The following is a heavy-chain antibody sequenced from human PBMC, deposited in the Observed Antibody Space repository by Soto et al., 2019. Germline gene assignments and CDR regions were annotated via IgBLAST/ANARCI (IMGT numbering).Heavy chain of an antibody. CDR2: INAYNGNT. V-gene: IGHV1-18*01. Sequence: ASVKVSCKASGYTFTNYGISWVRQAPGQGLEWMGWINAYNGNTKSAQKLQGRVTLTTDTSTSTAYMELRSLRSDDTAVYYCAGHAAAGLNDCWGQGTLVTVSS. CDR3: AGHAAAGLNDC. D-gene: IGHD6-13*01. J-gene: IGHJ4*02. CDR1: GYTFTNYG.